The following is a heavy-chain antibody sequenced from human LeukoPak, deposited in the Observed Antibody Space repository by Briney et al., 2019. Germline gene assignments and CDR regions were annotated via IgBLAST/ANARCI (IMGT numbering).Heavy chain of an antibody. V-gene: IGHV1-69*05. CDR1: GGTFSSYA. Sequence: ASVKVSCKASGGTFSSYAISWVRQAPGQGLEWMGGIIPIFGTANYAQKFQGRVTITTDESTSTAYMELSSLRSEDTAVYYCARRQYYDSSGLLPGAGAFDIWGQGTMVTVSS. J-gene: IGHJ3*02. D-gene: IGHD3-22*01. CDR2: IIPIFGTA. CDR3: ARRQYYDSSGLLPGAGAFDI.